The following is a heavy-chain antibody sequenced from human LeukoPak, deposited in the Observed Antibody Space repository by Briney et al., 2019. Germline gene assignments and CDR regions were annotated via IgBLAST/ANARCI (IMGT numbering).Heavy chain of an antibody. D-gene: IGHD6-6*01. Sequence: TGGSLRLSCAASGFTFSSYEMNWVRQAPGKGLEWVSCGSRGGSGIYYADSVKGRFTISRDNARNSLYLQMDSLRAEDTAVYYCAREGSSSSFDHWGQGTLVTVSS. J-gene: IGHJ4*02. CDR1: GFTFSSYE. V-gene: IGHV3-48*03. CDR2: GSRGGSGI. CDR3: AREGSSSSFDH.